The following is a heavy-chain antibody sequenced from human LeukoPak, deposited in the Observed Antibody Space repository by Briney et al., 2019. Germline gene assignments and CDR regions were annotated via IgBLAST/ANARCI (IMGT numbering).Heavy chain of an antibody. D-gene: IGHD3-10*01. Sequence: GGSLRLSCAASGFTFSNYGMHWVRQAPGKGLEWVTFIRFDGSRKYYADSVKGRFTISRDNSKNTLYLQMNSLRAEDTALYYCARGKGSYYYGSGSPHFDYWGQGTLVTVSS. J-gene: IGHJ4*02. CDR3: ARGKGSYYYGSGSPHFDY. V-gene: IGHV3-30*02. CDR1: GFTFSNYG. CDR2: IRFDGSRK.